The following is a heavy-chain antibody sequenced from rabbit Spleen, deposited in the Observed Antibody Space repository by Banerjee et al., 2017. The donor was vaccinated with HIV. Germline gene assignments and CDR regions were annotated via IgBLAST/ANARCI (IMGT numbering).Heavy chain of an antibody. D-gene: IGHD6-1*01. CDR2: IAGGSSGNT. V-gene: IGHV1S45*01. CDR3: ARSSSYTDYGCDL. J-gene: IGHJ4*01. Sequence: QEQLEESGGDLVQPEGSLTLTCTASGFSFSSNVYMCWVRQAPGKGLEWIACIAGGSSGNTFYAGWAKGRFTISKTSSTTVTLQMTSLTAADTATYFCARSSSYTDYGCDLRGPGTLVTVS. CDR1: GFSFSSNVY.